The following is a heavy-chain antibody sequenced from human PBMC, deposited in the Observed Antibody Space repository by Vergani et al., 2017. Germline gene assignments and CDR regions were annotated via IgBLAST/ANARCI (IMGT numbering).Heavy chain of an antibody. CDR1: GGSISSGDYY. Sequence: QVQLQESGPGLVKPSQTLSLTCTVSGGSISSGDYYWSLIRQPPGKGLEWIGYIYYSGSTYYNPSLKSRVTISVDTSKNQFSLKLSSVTAADTAVYYCARALQDSSGYYYVPYYFDYWGQGTLVTVSS. J-gene: IGHJ4*02. V-gene: IGHV4-30-4*01. CDR3: ARALQDSSGYYYVPYYFDY. D-gene: IGHD3-22*01. CDR2: IYYSGST.